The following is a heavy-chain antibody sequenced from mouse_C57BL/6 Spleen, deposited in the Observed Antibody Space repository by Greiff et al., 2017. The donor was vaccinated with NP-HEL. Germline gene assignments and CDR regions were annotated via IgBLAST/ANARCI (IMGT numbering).Heavy chain of an antibody. CDR2: IHPNSGST. D-gene: IGHD2-4*01. Sequence: VQLQQSGAELVKPGASVKLSCKASGYTFTSYWMHWVKQRPGQGLEWIGMIHPNSGSTNYNEKFKSKATLTVDKSSSTAYMQLSSLTSEDSAVYYCARGVIYYDYDGVDYWGQGTTLTVSS. J-gene: IGHJ2*01. CDR1: GYTFTSYW. V-gene: IGHV1-64*01. CDR3: ARGVIYYDYDGVDY.